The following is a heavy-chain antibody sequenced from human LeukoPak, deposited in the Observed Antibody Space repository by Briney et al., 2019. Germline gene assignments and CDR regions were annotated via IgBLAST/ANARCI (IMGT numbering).Heavy chain of an antibody. D-gene: IGHD1-26*01. CDR1: GGSVSSGSYY. V-gene: IGHV4-61*01. CDR3: ARHVRSGSYLEAFDI. Sequence: SETLSLTCTVSGGSVSSGSYYWSWIRQPPGKGLEWIGYIYYSGSTNYNPSLKSRVTISVDTSKNQFSLKLSSVTAADTAVYYCARHVRSGSYLEAFDIWGQGTMVTVSS. J-gene: IGHJ3*02. CDR2: IYYSGST.